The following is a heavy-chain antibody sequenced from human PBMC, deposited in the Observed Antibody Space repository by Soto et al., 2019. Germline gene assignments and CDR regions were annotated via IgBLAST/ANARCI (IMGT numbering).Heavy chain of an antibody. D-gene: IGHD3-10*01. CDR1: GGTLSDHG. Sequence: QVQLEQSGAEVKKPGSSGKISCKAFGGTLSDHGFSWRRQAPGQGLEWVGGTIPVFNTAKYAPKFQGRVTIAADKSTNIAYMELGSLRSDDTAFYYCARGVYGSGNYYTGPSAFDIWGQGTLVIVSS. CDR3: ARGVYGSGNYYTGPSAFDI. J-gene: IGHJ3*02. V-gene: IGHV1-69*06. CDR2: TIPVFNTA.